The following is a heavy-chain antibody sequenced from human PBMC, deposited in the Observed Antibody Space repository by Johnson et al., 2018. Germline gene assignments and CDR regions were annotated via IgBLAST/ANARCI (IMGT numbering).Heavy chain of an antibody. D-gene: IGHD4-17*01. V-gene: IGHV3-33*01. Sequence: VQLVESGGGVVQPGRSLRLCCAASGFVFSGFAMHWVRQPPGQGLEWVAIIWYDGRQKYYADFVKGRLTLSRDNSKNIVYLEMSSRGADDTAVYFCAREGNGDHGMDVWGQGTTVSVSS. CDR1: GFVFSGFA. J-gene: IGHJ6*02. CDR3: AREGNGDHGMDV. CDR2: IWYDGRQK.